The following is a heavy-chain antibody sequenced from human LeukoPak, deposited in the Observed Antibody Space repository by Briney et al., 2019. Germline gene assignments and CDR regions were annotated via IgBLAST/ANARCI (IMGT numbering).Heavy chain of an antibody. CDR3: ARASYYGSGSYKDAFDI. Sequence: ASVKVSCKASGYTFTSYGISWVRQAPGQGLEWMGWISAYNGNTNYAQELQGRVTMTTDTSTSTAYMELRSLRSDDTAVYYCARASYYGSGSYKDAFDIWGQGTMVTVSS. J-gene: IGHJ3*02. V-gene: IGHV1-18*01. D-gene: IGHD3-10*01. CDR2: ISAYNGNT. CDR1: GYTFTSYG.